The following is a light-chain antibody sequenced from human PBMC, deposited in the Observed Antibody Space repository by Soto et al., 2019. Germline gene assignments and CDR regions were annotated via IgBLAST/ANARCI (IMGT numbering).Light chain of an antibody. CDR1: SSXXGAGYD. V-gene: IGLV1-40*01. J-gene: IGLJ1*01. CDR2: GNS. Sequence: SALPQXXSLTGAPGERVTISCTGXSSXXGAGYDVHWYQQLPGTAPKLLIYGNSNRPSGVPDRFSGSKSGTSASLAITGLQAEDEADYYCQSYDSSLSANYVFGTGTKVTVL. CDR3: QSYDSSLSANYV.